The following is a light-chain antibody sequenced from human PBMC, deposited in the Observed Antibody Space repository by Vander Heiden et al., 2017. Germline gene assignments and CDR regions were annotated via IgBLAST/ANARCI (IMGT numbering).Light chain of an antibody. J-gene: IGKJ4*02. CDR3: QQYNNWPGV. CDR1: QSVSSN. Sequence: EIVTTQSPATLSVSTGERATLSCRASQSVSSNLDWYQQKPGQAPRLLIYGASTRATGIPARFSGSGSGTEFTLTISSLQSEDFAVYYCQQYNNWPGVFGGGTK. V-gene: IGKV3-15*01. CDR2: GAS.